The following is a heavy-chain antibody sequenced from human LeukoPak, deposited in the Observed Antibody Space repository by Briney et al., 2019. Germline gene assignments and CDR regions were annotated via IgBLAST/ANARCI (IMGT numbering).Heavy chain of an antibody. J-gene: IGHJ4*02. CDR2: NNPNSGGT. CDR1: GYTFTGYY. D-gene: IGHD6-19*01. V-gene: IGHV1-2*02. Sequence: GASVKVSCKASGYTFTGYYMHWVRQAPGQGLEWMGWNNPNSGGTNYAQKFQGRVTMTRDTSISTAYMELSRLRSDDTAVYYCARDFKLGSGWYPGYWGQGTLVTVSS. CDR3: ARDFKLGSGWYPGY.